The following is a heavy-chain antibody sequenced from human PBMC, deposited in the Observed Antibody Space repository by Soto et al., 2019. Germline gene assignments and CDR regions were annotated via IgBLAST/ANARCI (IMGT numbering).Heavy chain of an antibody. D-gene: IGHD1-26*01. CDR3: ARRVNEGVGATTFRDYYYGMDV. V-gene: IGHV5-51*01. CDR1: GYRFTRYW. CDR2: IYPGDSDT. J-gene: IGHJ6*02. Sequence: GESLKISCTGSGYRFTRYWIGWVRQMPGKGLEWMGIIYPGDSDTRYSPSFQGQVTISADKSISTAYLQWSSLKASDTAMYYCARRVNEGVGATTFRDYYYGMDVWGQGTTVTVSS.